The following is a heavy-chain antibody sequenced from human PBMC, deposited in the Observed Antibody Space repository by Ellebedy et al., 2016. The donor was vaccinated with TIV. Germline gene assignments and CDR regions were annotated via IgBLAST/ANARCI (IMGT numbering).Heavy chain of an antibody. CDR1: GVTFSNYA. CDR2: IIPIFGTA. V-gene: IGHV1-69*13. Sequence: AASVKVSCKASGVTFSNYAFSWVRQAPGQGLEWMGGIIPIFGTANYAQRFQGRVTITADESTSTAYMELSSLRSEDTAVYYCARDRRDGVVPPVYWGQGTLVTVSS. J-gene: IGHJ4*02. CDR3: ARDRRDGVVPPVY. D-gene: IGHD2-15*01.